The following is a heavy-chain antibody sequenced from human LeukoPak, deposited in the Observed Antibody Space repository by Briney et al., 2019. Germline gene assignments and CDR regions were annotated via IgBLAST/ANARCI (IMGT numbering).Heavy chain of an antibody. CDR3: ARATYYYDSSGYWTLEFDFDI. J-gene: IGHJ3*02. V-gene: IGHV4-38-2*02. CDR1: GYSISSGYY. D-gene: IGHD3-22*01. CDR2: IYHSGST. Sequence: SETLSLTCTVSGYSISSGYYWGWIRQPPGKGLEWIGSIYHSGSTYYNPSLKSRVTISVDTSKCQFSLKLSSVTAADTAVYYCARATYYYDSSGYWTLEFDFDIWGQGTMVTVSS.